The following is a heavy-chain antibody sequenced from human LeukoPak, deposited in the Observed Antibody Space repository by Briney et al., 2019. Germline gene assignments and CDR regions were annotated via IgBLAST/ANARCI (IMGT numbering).Heavy chain of an antibody. V-gene: IGHV1-2*02. CDR3: ARGYVGGRYFDWFVFDY. J-gene: IGHJ4*02. CDR2: INPNSGGT. Sequence: ASVKVSCKASGYTFTGYYMHWVRQAPGQGLEWMGWINPNSGGTNYAQKFQGRVTMTRDTSISTAYMELSRLRSDDTAVYYCARGYVGGRYFDWFVFDYWGQGTLVTVSS. CDR1: GYTFTGYY. D-gene: IGHD3-9*01.